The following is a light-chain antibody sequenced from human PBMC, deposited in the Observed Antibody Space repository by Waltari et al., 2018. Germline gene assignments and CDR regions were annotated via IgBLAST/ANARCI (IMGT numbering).Light chain of an antibody. CDR2: DAS. V-gene: IGKV1-33*01. CDR1: QDISNY. Sequence: DIQMTQSPSSLSASVGDRVTITCQASQDISNYLLWYQQKPGKAPRVLIYDASTLERGVPSRFSGSGSGTDFTFTIAALQPEDFATYFCQHYDNFPFTFAPGTTVDVK. CDR3: QHYDNFPFT. J-gene: IGKJ3*01.